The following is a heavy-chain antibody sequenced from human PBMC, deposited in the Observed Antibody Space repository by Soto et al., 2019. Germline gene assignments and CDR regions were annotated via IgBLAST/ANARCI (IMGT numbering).Heavy chain of an antibody. J-gene: IGHJ4*02. V-gene: IGHV4-34*01. CDR2: INHSGST. D-gene: IGHD5-12*01. Sequence: PSETLSLTCAVYGGSFSGYYWSWIRQPPGEGLEWIGEINHSGSTNYNPSLKSRVTISVDTSKNQFSLKLSSVTAADTAVYYCARGLLLRREYYFDYWGQGTLVTVSS. CDR1: GGSFSGYY. CDR3: ARGLLLRREYYFDY.